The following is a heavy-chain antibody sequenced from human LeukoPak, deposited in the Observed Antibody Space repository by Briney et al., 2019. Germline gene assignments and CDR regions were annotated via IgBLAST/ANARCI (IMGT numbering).Heavy chain of an antibody. CDR3: ARADGYYFDY. CDR1: GFTFSSYA. J-gene: IGHJ4*02. Sequence: PGGSLRLSCAASGFTFSSYAMHWVRQAPGKGLEWVAVISYDGSNKYYADSVNGRFTISRDNSKNTLYLQMNSLRAEDTAVYYCARADGYYFDYWGQGTLVTVSS. V-gene: IGHV3-30-3*01. CDR2: ISYDGSNK. D-gene: IGHD3-22*01.